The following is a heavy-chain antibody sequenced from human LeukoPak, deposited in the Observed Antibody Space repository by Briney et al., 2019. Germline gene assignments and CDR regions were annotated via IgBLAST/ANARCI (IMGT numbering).Heavy chain of an antibody. V-gene: IGHV3-7*01. D-gene: IGHD4-17*01. J-gene: IGHJ3*01. CDR3: ARDPTYGIDAFDL. Sequence: GGSLRLSCAASGFIFSSDWMTWVRQAPGKGREWVANINQDGSDNPYVDSVKGRFTISRDNAKNSMYLQMNSLRAEDTAVYYCARDPTYGIDAFDLWGQGTMVTVSS. CDR2: INQDGSDN. CDR1: GFIFSSDW.